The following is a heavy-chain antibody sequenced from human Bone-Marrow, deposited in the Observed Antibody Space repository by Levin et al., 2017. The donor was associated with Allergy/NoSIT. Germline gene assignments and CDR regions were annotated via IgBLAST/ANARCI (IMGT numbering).Heavy chain of an antibody. CDR3: ARKKCSGGSCFLDY. CDR2: IGSAGDT. D-gene: IGHD2-15*01. J-gene: IGHJ4*02. V-gene: IGHV3-13*01. CDR1: GFAFRSYD. Sequence: GESLKISCAASGFAFRSYDMHWVRQATGEGLEWVSAIGSAGDTYYPDSVKGRFTVSRENAKLSFYLQMNSLRAGDTAVYFCARKKCSGGSCFLDYWGRGTLVTVSS.